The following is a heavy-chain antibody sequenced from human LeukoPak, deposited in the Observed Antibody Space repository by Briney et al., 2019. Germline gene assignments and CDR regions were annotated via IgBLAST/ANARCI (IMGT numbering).Heavy chain of an antibody. V-gene: IGHV4-59*01. CDR3: ARATYLENYYDFPGSPPWYYGMDV. CDR1: GGSISSYY. J-gene: IGHJ6*02. CDR2: IYYSGST. D-gene: IGHD3-22*01. Sequence: PSETLSLTCTVSGGSISSYYWSWIRQPPGNGLEWIGYIYYSGSTNYNPSLKSRVTISVDTSKNQFSLKLSSVTAADTAVYYCARATYLENYYDFPGSPPWYYGMDVWGQGTTVTVSS.